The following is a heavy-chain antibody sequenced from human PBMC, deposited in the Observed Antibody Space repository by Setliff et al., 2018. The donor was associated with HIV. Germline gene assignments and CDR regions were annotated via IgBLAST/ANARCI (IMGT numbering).Heavy chain of an antibody. V-gene: IGHV1-18*01. CDR2: ISAYNGNT. Sequence: ASVKVSCKASGYTFTSYGISWVRQAPGQGLEWMGWISAYNGNTNYAQKLQGRVTMTTDTSTSTAYMELRSLRSDDTAVYYCARDYCTDDSCPLDSWGQGTLVTVSS. J-gene: IGHJ4*02. CDR1: GYTFTSYG. CDR3: ARDYCTDDSCPLDS. D-gene: IGHD2-8*01.